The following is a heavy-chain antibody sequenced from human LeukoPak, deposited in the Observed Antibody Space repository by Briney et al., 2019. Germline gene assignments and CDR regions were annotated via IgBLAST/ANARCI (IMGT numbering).Heavy chain of an antibody. D-gene: IGHD3-10*01. J-gene: IGHJ5*02. CDR3: AKGATYYYGSGSYFDP. V-gene: IGHV3-21*04. Sequence: GGSLRLSCAASGFTFSSYNMNWVRQAPGKGLEWVSSITSTGSYTFYADSVKGRFTISRDNAKNSLYLQMNSLRAEDTAVYYCAKGATYYYGSGSYFDPWGQGTLVTVSS. CDR1: GFTFSSYN. CDR2: ITSTGSYT.